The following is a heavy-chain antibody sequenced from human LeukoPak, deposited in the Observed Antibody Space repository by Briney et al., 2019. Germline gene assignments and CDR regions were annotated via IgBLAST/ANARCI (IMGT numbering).Heavy chain of an antibody. Sequence: GGSLRLSCAASGFTFTSFWMSWVRRAPGRGLEWVASIKQEGSEKNYVDSVKGRFTISRDNAKNSMSLQMNSLRAEDTAVYYCTREGILAGVDYWGQGTLVTVSS. CDR2: IKQEGSEK. V-gene: IGHV3-7*01. D-gene: IGHD6-13*01. J-gene: IGHJ4*02. CDR1: GFTFTSFW. CDR3: TREGILAGVDY.